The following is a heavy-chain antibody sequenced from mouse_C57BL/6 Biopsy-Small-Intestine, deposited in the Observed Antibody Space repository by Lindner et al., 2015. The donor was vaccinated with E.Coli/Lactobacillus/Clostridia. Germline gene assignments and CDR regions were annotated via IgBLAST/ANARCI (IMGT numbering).Heavy chain of an antibody. CDR3: ARTYGNYGKGNFDY. CDR1: GYTFTSYW. J-gene: IGHJ2*01. D-gene: IGHD2-10*02. V-gene: IGHV1-7*01. Sequence: VQLQESGAELAKPGASVKMSCKASGYTFTSYWMHWVKQRPGQGLEWIGYSNPSSGYTEYNQKFKDKATLTADKSSSTAYMQLSSLTSEDSAVYYCARTYGNYGKGNFDYWGQGTTLTVSS. CDR2: SNPSSGYT.